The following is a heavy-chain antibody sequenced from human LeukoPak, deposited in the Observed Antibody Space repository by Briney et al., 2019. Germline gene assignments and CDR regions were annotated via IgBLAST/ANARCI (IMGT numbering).Heavy chain of an antibody. Sequence: PSETLSLTCTVSGYSISSGYYWGWIRQPPGKGLEWIGSIYHSGSTYYNPSLKSRVTISVDTSKNQFSLKLSSVTAADTAVYYCARSGAAAGYYFDYWGQGSLVTVS. CDR3: ARSGAAAGYYFDY. CDR1: GYSISSGYY. D-gene: IGHD6-13*01. CDR2: IYHSGST. J-gene: IGHJ4*02. V-gene: IGHV4-38-2*02.